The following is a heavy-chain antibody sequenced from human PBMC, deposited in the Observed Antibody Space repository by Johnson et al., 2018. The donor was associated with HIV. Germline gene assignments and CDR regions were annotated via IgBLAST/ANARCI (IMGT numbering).Heavy chain of an antibody. Sequence: QLVESGGGLVQPGRSLRLSCAASGFTFDDYAMHWVRQAPGKGLEWVSGISWNSGSIGSADSVKGRFTISRDNAKNSLYLQMNSLRAEDTALYYCAKDIAFGGVIVVAFDIWGQGTMVTVSS. V-gene: IGHV3-9*01. J-gene: IGHJ3*02. D-gene: IGHD3-16*02. CDR2: ISWNSGSI. CDR3: AKDIAFGGVIVVAFDI. CDR1: GFTFDDYA.